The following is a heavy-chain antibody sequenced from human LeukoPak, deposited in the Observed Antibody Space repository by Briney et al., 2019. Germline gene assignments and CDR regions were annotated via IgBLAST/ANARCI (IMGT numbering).Heavy chain of an antibody. CDR3: ARVQGYCSDGKCLF. J-gene: IGHJ4*02. D-gene: IGHD2-15*01. CDR2: ISGYNGDT. CDR1: GYPFSSCG. Sequence: ASVKVSCKTFGYPFSSCGINWVRQAPGQGLEWMGWISGYNGDTNYAQKFQGRVTMTTDTSTNTAYMDLRRLRSDDTAVYYCARVQGYCSDGKCLFWGQGTLISVSS. V-gene: IGHV1-18*01.